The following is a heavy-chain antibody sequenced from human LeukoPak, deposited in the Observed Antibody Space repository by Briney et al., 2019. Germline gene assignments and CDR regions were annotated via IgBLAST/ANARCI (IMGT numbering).Heavy chain of an antibody. CDR3: ARQGPEVVPAAIGYDY. CDR1: GGSLSSSSYY. V-gene: IGHV4-39*01. D-gene: IGHD2-2*02. Sequence: PSETLSLTCTVSGGSLSSSSYYWGWTRQPPGKGPEWIGSIYYSGSTYYNPSLKSRVTISVDTSKNQFSLKLSSVTAADTAVYYCARQGPEVVPAAIGYDYWGQGTLVTVSS. CDR2: IYYSGST. J-gene: IGHJ4*02.